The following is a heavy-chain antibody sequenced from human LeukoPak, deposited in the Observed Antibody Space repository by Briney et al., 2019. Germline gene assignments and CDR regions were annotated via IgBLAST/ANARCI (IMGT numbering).Heavy chain of an antibody. Sequence: GASVKVSCKASGGTFSSYAISWVRQAPGQGLEWMGEIIPIFGTTNYAQKFQDRVTITADKSTSTAYMELSSLRSEDTAVYYCARTMVFGKGFDYWGQGTLVTVSS. D-gene: IGHD3/OR15-3a*01. V-gene: IGHV1-69*06. J-gene: IGHJ4*02. CDR1: GGTFSSYA. CDR2: IIPIFGTT. CDR3: ARTMVFGKGFDY.